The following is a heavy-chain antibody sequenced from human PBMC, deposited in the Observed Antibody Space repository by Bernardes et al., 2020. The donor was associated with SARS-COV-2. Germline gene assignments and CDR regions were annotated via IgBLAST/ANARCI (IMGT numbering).Heavy chain of an antibody. CDR3: ARTFYYDRGGDSLFDL. D-gene: IGHD2-21*01. J-gene: IGHJ4*02. CDR1: GYTFSDYY. V-gene: IGHV1-2*02. CDR2: ISPKSGAT. Sequence: ASVKVSCKASGYTFSDYYIHWLRQAPGQGLEWMGWISPKSGATNYAQKFQGRVTMTRDTSISTDYMELSSLRSDDTAVYYCARTFYYDRGGDSLFDLWGQGTPVTVSS.